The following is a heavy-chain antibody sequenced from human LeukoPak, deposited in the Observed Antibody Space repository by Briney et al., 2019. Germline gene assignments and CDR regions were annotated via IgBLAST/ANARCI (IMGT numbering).Heavy chain of an antibody. CDR2: INVGNGDT. CDR3: ARESPQRSGYSYPH. J-gene: IGHJ4*02. CDR1: GYTFITYA. Sequence: ASVKVSCEASGYTFITYAIHWVRQAPGQRLEWMGWINVGNGDTKYSLKFQGRVTITRDTSASTAYMELSSLRSEDTAVYYCARESPQRSGYSYPHWGQGTLVTVSS. D-gene: IGHD5-18*01. V-gene: IGHV1-3*01.